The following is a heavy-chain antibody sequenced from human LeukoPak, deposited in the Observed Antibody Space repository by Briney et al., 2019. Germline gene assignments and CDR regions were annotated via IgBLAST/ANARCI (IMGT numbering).Heavy chain of an antibody. CDR2: INWNGGST. CDR1: GFTFDDYG. CDR3: ARESRGYYDGPGYNYALWDYDMDV. D-gene: IGHD3-22*01. V-gene: IGHV3-20*04. J-gene: IGHJ6*02. Sequence: PGGSLRLSCAASGFTFDDYGMSWVRQAPGKGLEWVSGINWNGGSTGYVDSVKGRFTISRDNAKNSLYLQMNSLKPEDTALYYCARESRGYYDGPGYNYALWDYDMDVWGQGTTVTVSS.